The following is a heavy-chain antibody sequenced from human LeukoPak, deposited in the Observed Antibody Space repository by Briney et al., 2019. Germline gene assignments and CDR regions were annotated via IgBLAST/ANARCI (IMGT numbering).Heavy chain of an antibody. Sequence: PGGSLRLSCAASGFTFSRYTMNWVRQAPGKGLEWVSSISSSSSAIYYAASVKGRFTISRDNAKSSLYLQMNSLRDEDTAVYYCARGALRYSDYWGQGTLVTVSS. CDR1: GFTFSRYT. J-gene: IGHJ4*02. CDR3: ARGALRYSDY. D-gene: IGHD3-9*01. CDR2: ISSSSSAI. V-gene: IGHV3-48*02.